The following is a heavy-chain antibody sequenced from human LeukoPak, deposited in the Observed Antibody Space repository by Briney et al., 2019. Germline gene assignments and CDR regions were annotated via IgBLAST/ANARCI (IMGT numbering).Heavy chain of an antibody. CDR1: GGSISSSSYY. CDR3: ARLRSSCWHFQY. V-gene: IGHV4-39*01. CDR2: IYYSGST. Sequence: SETLSLTCNVSGGSISSSSYYWGWIRQPPGKGLEWIGIIYYSGSTYYNPSLKSRVTISVDTSENQFSLKLNSVTAADTAVYYCARLRSSCWHFQYWGQGTLVTVSS. J-gene: IGHJ4*02. D-gene: IGHD6-13*01.